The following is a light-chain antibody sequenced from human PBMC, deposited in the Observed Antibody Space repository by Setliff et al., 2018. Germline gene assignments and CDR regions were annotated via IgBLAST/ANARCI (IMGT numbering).Light chain of an antibody. CDR3: AVWDDSLTGFYV. Sequence: QSALTQPPSASGTPGQRVIISCSGSSSNIGSNTVNWYQQVPGTAPKLLIYRNSLRPSGVPDRFFGSRSGTSASLIISGLQSEDEAEYYCAVWDDSLTGFYVFGSGTKVTV. CDR1: SSNIGSNT. J-gene: IGLJ1*01. CDR2: RNS. V-gene: IGLV1-44*01.